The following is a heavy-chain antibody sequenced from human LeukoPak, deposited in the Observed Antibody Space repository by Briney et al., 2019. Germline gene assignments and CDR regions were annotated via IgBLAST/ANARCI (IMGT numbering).Heavy chain of an antibody. Sequence: GGSLRLSCAASGFTFSSYAMSWVRQAPGKGLEWVSSISSSSSYIYYADSVKGRFTISRDNAKNSLYLQMNSLRAEDTAVYYCARASIAARGFDYWGQGTLVTVSS. CDR3: ARASIAARGFDY. CDR2: ISSSSSYI. D-gene: IGHD6-6*01. V-gene: IGHV3-21*01. J-gene: IGHJ4*02. CDR1: GFTFSSYA.